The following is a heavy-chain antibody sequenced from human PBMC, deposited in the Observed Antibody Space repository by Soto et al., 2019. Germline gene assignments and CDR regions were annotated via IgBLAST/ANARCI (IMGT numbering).Heavy chain of an antibody. Sequence: ASVKVSCKASGYTFTGYYMHWVRQAPGQGLEWMGWINPNSGGTNYAQKFQGWVTMTRDTSISTAYMELSRLRSDDTAVYYCARDSSTNTGIVGAVYFDYWGQGTLVTVSS. CDR1: GYTFTGYY. D-gene: IGHD1-26*01. J-gene: IGHJ4*02. V-gene: IGHV1-2*04. CDR2: INPNSGGT. CDR3: ARDSSTNTGIVGAVYFDY.